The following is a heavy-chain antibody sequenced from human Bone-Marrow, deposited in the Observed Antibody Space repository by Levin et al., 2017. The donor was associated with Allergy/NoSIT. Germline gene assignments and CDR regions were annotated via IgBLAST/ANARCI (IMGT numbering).Heavy chain of an antibody. J-gene: IGHJ4*02. CDR2: IKEDGSGK. D-gene: IGHD1-26*01. Sequence: GGSLRLSCAASGFTFRNSWMSWVRQAPGKGLEWLANIKEDGSGKYYVDSVKGRFTISRDNSKNSLYLQMNSLRAEDTAVYYCARTDVAWGELLSAYWGQGTMVTVSS. V-gene: IGHV3-7*01. CDR3: ARTDVAWGELLSAY. CDR1: GFTFRNSW.